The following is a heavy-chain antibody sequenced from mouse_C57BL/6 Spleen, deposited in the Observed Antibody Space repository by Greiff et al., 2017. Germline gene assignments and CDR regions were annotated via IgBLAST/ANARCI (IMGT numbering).Heavy chain of an antibody. CDR1: GYSITSGYD. J-gene: IGHJ2*01. Sequence: EVQLQESGPGMVKPSQSLSLTCTVTGYSITSGYDWHWIRHFPGNKLEWMGYISYSGSTNYNPSLKSRISITHDTSKNHFFLKLNSVTTEDTATYYCARDMDYGSSLGYWGQGTTLTVSS. V-gene: IGHV3-1*01. CDR3: ARDMDYGSSLGY. D-gene: IGHD1-1*01. CDR2: ISYSGST.